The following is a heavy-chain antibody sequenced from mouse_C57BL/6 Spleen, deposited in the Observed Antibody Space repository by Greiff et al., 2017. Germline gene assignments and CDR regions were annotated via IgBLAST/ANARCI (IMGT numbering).Heavy chain of an antibody. CDR2: IWRGGST. CDR1: GFSLTSYG. CDR3: AKMCISTGVEGWFDV. Sequence: QVQLQQSGPGLVQPSQSLSITCTVSGFSLTSYGVHWVRQHPGKGLEWLGVIWRGGSTDYNAAFISRLGISKDNSKSQFFFTVNSLQGDDTAMYYCAKMCISTGVEGWFDVWGTGTPVTVS. J-gene: IGHJ1*03. V-gene: IGHV2-4*01. D-gene: IGHD1-1*01.